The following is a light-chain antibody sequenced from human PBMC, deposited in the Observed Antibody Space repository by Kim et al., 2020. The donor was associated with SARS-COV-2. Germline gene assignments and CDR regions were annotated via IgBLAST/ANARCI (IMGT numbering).Light chain of an antibody. V-gene: IGKV3-20*01. J-gene: IGKJ4*01. Sequence: EIVLTQSPGTLSLSPGERATLSCRASQSVSSSYLAWYQQKPGQAPRLLIYGASSRATGIPDRFSGSGSGTDFTLTISRLEPEDFAVYYCQQYGSSPQTFGGVIKVDIK. CDR2: GAS. CDR1: QSVSSSY. CDR3: QQYGSSPQT.